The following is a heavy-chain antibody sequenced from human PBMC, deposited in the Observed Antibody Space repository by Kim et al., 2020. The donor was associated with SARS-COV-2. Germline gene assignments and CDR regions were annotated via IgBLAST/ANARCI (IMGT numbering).Heavy chain of an antibody. J-gene: IGHJ6*02. CDR2: NT. V-gene: IGHV1-3*01. CDR3: ARQSRIFGMDI. D-gene: IGHD3-9*01. Sequence: NTKYSQKFQGRVTVIRDTSAGIAYMELSSLRSEDTAVYYCARQSRIFGMDIWGQGTTVTVSS.